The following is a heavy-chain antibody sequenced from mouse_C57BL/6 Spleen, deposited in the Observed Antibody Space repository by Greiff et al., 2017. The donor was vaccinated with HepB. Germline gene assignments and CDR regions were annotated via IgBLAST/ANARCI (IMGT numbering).Heavy chain of an antibody. CDR2: INYDGSST. J-gene: IGHJ2*01. D-gene: IGHD2-3*01. Sequence: EVQLVESEGGLVQPGSSMKLSCTASGFTFSDYYMAWVRQVPEKGLEWVANINYDGSSTYYLDSLKSRFIISRDNAKNILYLQMSSLKSEDTATYYCARDRIYDGFLDYWGQGTTLTVSS. CDR1: GFTFSDYY. V-gene: IGHV5-16*01. CDR3: ARDRIYDGFLDY.